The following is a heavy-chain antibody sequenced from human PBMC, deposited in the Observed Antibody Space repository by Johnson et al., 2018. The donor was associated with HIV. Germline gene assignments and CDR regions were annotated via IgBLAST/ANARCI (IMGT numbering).Heavy chain of an antibody. CDR2: ISSSGSTI. V-gene: IGHV3-11*04. CDR1: GFTFSDYY. D-gene: IGHD6-19*01. CDR3: ARAVARGQWLADGYI. J-gene: IGHJ3*02. Sequence: QVQLVESGGGLVKPGGSLRLSCAASGFTFSDYYMSWIRQAPGQGLEWVSYISSSGSTIYYADSVKGRFTISRDNSKNTLYLQINSLRHNNTAVYYGARAVARGQWLADGYIWGQGTTVTVSS.